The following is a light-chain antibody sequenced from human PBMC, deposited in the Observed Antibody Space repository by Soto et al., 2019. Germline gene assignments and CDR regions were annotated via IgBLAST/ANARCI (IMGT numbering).Light chain of an antibody. J-gene: IGKJ5*01. CDR1: QSVSSN. CDR3: QQYDKWFSIT. CDR2: GAS. Sequence: EIGMTQSPATLSVSPGERATLSCRASQSVSSNLAWYQHKPGQAPRLLIYGASTRATGIPARFSGSGSGTEFTLTISRLEPEDFAVYYCQQYDKWFSITFGQGTRLEI. V-gene: IGKV3-15*01.